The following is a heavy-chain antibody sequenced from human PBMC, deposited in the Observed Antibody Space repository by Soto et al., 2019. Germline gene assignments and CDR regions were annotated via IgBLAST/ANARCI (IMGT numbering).Heavy chain of an antibody. CDR3: AGYIVVVPAANYYGMDV. J-gene: IGHJ6*02. CDR2: IYYSGST. V-gene: IGHV4-59*01. CDR1: GGSISSYY. D-gene: IGHD2-2*01. Sequence: QVQLQESGPGLVKPSETLSLTCTVSGGSISSYYWSWIRQPPGKGLEWIGYIYYSGSTNYNPSLKSRVTISVDTSKNQFSLKLSSVTAADTDVYYCAGYIVVVPAANYYGMDVWGQGTTVTVSS.